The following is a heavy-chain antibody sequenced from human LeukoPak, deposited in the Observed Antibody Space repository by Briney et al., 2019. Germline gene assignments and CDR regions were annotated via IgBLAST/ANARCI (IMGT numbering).Heavy chain of an antibody. V-gene: IGHV3-74*01. CDR3: ARFSSYLRGWFDP. D-gene: IGHD2-2*01. CDR1: GFTFSSYW. J-gene: IGHJ5*02. Sequence: GGSLRLSCAASGFTFSSYWMHWVRQAPGKGLVWVSRINSDGSSTSYADSVKGRFTISRDNAKNTLYLQMNSPRAEDTAVYYCARFSSYLRGWFDPWGQGTLVTVSS. CDR2: INSDGSST.